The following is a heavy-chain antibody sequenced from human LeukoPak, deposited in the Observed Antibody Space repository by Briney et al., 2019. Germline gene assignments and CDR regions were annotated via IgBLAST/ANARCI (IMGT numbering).Heavy chain of an antibody. CDR1: GFTFDDYG. CDR2: INSDASVT. J-gene: IGHJ4*02. CDR3: ARVTAVAGTSVGVDA. Sequence: GGSLRLSCAASGFTFDDYGMSWVRQTPGKGLVWVSRINSDASVTTYADSVKGRFTISRDNAKNTLYLQMNSLRAEDTAVYYCARVTAVAGTSVGVDAWGQGLLVTVS. D-gene: IGHD6-19*01. V-gene: IGHV3-74*01.